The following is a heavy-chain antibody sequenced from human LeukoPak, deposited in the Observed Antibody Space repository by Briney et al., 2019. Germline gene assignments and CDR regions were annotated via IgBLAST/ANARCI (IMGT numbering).Heavy chain of an antibody. CDR1: GFTFSSYG. Sequence: PGGPLRLSCAASGFTFSSYGMHWVRQAPGKGLEWVAVISYDGSNKYYADSVKGRFTISRDNSKNTLYLQMNSLRAEDTAVYYCARGYGSRSYYGMDVWGQGTTVTVSS. CDR2: ISYDGSNK. D-gene: IGHD3-10*01. J-gene: IGHJ6*02. CDR3: ARGYGSRSYYGMDV. V-gene: IGHV3-30*03.